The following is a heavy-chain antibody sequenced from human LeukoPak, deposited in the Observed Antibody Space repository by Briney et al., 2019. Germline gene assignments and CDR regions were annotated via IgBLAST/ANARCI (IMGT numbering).Heavy chain of an antibody. V-gene: IGHV3-33*01. CDR3: ARDTNMITFGGVIV. J-gene: IGHJ4*02. D-gene: IGHD3-16*02. CDR2: IWYDGSNK. CDR1: GFTLSSYG. Sequence: GGSLRLSCAASGFTLSSYGMHWVRQAPGKGLEWVAVIWYDGSNKYYADSVKGRFTISRDNSKNTLYLQMNSLRAEDTAVYYCARDTNMITFGGVIVWGQGTLVTVSS.